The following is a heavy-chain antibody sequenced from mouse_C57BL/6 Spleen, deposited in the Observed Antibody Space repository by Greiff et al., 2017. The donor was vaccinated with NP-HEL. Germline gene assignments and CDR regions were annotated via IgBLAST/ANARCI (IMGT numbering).Heavy chain of an antibody. CDR1: GYTFTSYW. Sequence: QVQLQQPGAELVRPGTSVKLSCKASGYTFTSYWMHWVKQRPGQGLEWIGVIDPSDSYTNYNQKFKGKATLTVETSSSTAYMQLSSLTSEDSAVYYCASPDGYYVSWFAYWGQGTLVTVSA. D-gene: IGHD2-3*01. V-gene: IGHV1-59*01. CDR3: ASPDGYYVSWFAY. CDR2: IDPSDSYT. J-gene: IGHJ3*01.